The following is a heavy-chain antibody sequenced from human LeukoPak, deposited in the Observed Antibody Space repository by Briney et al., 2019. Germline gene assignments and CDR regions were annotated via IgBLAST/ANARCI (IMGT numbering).Heavy chain of an antibody. CDR2: IYYSGST. V-gene: IGHV4-61*01. CDR3: ARDRTGMDV. J-gene: IGHJ6*03. Sequence: SETLSLTCTVSGGSISSGSYYWSWIRQPPGKGLEWIGYIYYSGSTNYNPSPKRRVTISVDTSKNQFSLKLSSVTAADTAVYYCARDRTGMDVWGKGTTVTVSS. CDR1: GGSISSGSYY.